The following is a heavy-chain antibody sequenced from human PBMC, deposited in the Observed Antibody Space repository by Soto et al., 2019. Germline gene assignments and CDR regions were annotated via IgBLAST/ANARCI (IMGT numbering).Heavy chain of an antibody. Sequence: QVQLVESGGGVVQPGRSLRLSCAASGFTFSSYAMHWVRQAPGKGLEWVAVISYDGSNKYYADSVKGRFTISRDDSKNTLYLQMNSLRAKDTAVYYCARADDFWSGYPHYYYYGMDVWGQGTTVTVSS. J-gene: IGHJ6*02. CDR1: GFTFSSYA. D-gene: IGHD3-3*01. CDR2: ISYDGSNK. V-gene: IGHV3-30-3*01. CDR3: ARADDFWSGYPHYYYYGMDV.